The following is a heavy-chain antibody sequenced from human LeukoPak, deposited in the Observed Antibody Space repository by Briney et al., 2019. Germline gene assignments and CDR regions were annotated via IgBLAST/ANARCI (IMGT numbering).Heavy chain of an antibody. V-gene: IGHV3-23*01. CDR2: ILESGART. CDR3: ARRPVSRTLDY. CDR1: GSTFSSSW. Sequence: GGSLRLSCAASGSTFSSSWMSWFRQAPGRGLEWVASILESGARTYYPDSVKGRFTISRDNSKNTLYLQMNSLTAEDTAIYYCARRPVSRTLDYWGQGTLVTVSS. J-gene: IGHJ4*02.